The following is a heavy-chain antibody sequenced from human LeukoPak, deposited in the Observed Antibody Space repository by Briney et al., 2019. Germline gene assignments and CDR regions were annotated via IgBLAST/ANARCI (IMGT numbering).Heavy chain of an antibody. CDR3: ARGLGHYYGSGSYSYHFDY. V-gene: IGHV1-24*01. Sequence: GASVKVSCKVSGYTLTELSMHWVRQAPGKGLEWMGGFDPEDGETIYAQKFQGRVTMTEDTSTDTAYMELSSLRSEDTAVYYCARGLGHYYGSGSYSYHFDYWGQGTLVTVSS. D-gene: IGHD3-10*01. CDR2: FDPEDGET. J-gene: IGHJ4*02. CDR1: GYTLTELS.